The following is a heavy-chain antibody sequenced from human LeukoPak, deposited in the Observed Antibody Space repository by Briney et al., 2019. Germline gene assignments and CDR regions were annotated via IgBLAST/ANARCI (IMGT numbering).Heavy chain of an antibody. CDR1: GGSISGYY. D-gene: IGHD1-1*01. Sequence: QASETLSLTCTVSGGSISGYYWSWIRQPPGKGLEWIGYIYYSGSTNYNPSLKSRVTISVDTSKNQYSLKLSSVTAADTAVYYCARATTGTTNWFDPWGKGTLVTVSS. J-gene: IGHJ5*02. CDR2: IYYSGST. CDR3: ARATTGTTNWFDP. V-gene: IGHV4-59*01.